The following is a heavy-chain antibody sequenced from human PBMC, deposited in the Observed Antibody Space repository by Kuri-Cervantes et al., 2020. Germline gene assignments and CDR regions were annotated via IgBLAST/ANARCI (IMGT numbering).Heavy chain of an antibody. Sequence: SCKPSGYTFSSYGMHWVRQAPGKGLEWVAVISYDGSNKYYADSVKGRFTISRDNSKNTLYLQMNSLRSEDRSVYFCARGGYYDILTIGFDYWGQGALVTVSS. CDR3: ARGGYYDILTIGFDY. J-gene: IGHJ4*02. CDR2: ISYDGSNK. V-gene: IGHV3-33*05. CDR1: GYTFSSYG. D-gene: IGHD3-9*01.